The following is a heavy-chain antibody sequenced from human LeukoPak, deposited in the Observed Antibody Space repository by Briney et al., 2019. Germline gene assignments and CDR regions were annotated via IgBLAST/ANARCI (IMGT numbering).Heavy chain of an antibody. CDR3: ARRRIAARAMDV. CDR2: IYYSGST. D-gene: IGHD6-6*01. V-gene: IGHV4-39*01. Sequence: PSETLSLTCTVSGGSISSSSYYWGWIRQPPGKGLEWIGSIYYSGSTYYNPSLKSRVTISVDTSKNQFSLKLSSVTAADTAVYYCARRRIAARAMDVGGKGTTVTVSS. J-gene: IGHJ6*04. CDR1: GGSISSSSYY.